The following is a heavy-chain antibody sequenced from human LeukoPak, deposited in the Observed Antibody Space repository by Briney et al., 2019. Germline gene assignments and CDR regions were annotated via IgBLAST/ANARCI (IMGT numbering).Heavy chain of an antibody. V-gene: IGHV1-2*06. CDR2: INPNSGGT. Sequence: ASVKVSCKASGYTFTGYYIHWMRQAPGQGLEWMGRINPNSGGTNYAQKFQGRITMARDTSISTAYMELRSLRSDDTAVYYCARGGGEFDFWGQGTLVTVSS. D-gene: IGHD7-27*01. J-gene: IGHJ4*02. CDR1: GYTFTGYY. CDR3: ARGGGEFDF.